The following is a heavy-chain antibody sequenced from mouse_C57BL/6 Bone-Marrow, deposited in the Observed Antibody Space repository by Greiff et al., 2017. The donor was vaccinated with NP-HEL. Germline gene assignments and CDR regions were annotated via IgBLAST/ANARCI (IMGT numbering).Heavy chain of an antibody. Sequence: EVKLEESGGGLVKPGGSLKLSCAASGFTFSSYAMSWVRQTPEKRLEWVATISDGGSYTYYPDNVKGRFTISRDNAKNNLYLQMSHLKSEDTAMYYCARKTYYYGSSPAWFAYWGQGTLVTVSA. CDR2: ISDGGSYT. J-gene: IGHJ3*01. CDR3: ARKTYYYGSSPAWFAY. V-gene: IGHV5-4*03. CDR1: GFTFSSYA. D-gene: IGHD1-1*01.